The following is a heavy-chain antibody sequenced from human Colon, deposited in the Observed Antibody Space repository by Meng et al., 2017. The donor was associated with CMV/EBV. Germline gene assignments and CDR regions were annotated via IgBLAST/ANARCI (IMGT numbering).Heavy chain of an antibody. Sequence: QVQRVQSGAEVKEPWASVFVSCRSSGYTFTSYGINWVRQASGQGLEWMGWISGSTGYTNRAQKFQGRVTMTTDTSTSTAYLALTSLTSNDTAVYYCARGRPNWSGVLDYWGQGTLVTVSS. V-gene: IGHV1-18*01. CDR2: ISGSTGYT. J-gene: IGHJ4*02. D-gene: IGHD1-1*01. CDR1: GYTFTSYG. CDR3: ARGRPNWSGVLDY.